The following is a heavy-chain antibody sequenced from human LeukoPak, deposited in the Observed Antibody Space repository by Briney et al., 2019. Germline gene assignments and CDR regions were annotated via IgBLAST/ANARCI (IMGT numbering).Heavy chain of an antibody. CDR1: GFTFSSYS. CDR3: ARGGRDYYDSSGYYLGYFQH. V-gene: IGHV3-21*01. CDR2: ISSSNTYI. Sequence: PGGSLRLSCAASGFTFSSYSMNWVRQAPGKGLEWVSSISSSNTYIYYADSVKGRFTISRDNSKNTLYLQMNSLRAEDTAVYYCARGGRDYYDSSGYYLGYFQHWGQGTLVTVSS. D-gene: IGHD3-22*01. J-gene: IGHJ1*01.